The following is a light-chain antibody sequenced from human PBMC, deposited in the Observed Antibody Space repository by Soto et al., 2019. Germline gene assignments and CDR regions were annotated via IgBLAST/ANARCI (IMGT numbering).Light chain of an antibody. J-gene: IGKJ1*01. CDR3: QQYNNWPPCT. CDR1: QSVSTN. CDR2: GAS. Sequence: EIVMTQSPATLSVSPGERATLSCRASQSVSTNLAWYQQKPGQAPRLLIYGASTRATGIPARFSGSRSGTEFTLTISSLQSEDFAVYYCQQYNNWPPCTFGQGTKVEIK. V-gene: IGKV3-15*01.